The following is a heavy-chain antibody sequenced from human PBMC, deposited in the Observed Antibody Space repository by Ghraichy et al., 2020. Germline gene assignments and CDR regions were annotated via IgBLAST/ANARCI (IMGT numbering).Heavy chain of an antibody. CDR3: AKDLHWNRCDH. D-gene: IGHD1-1*01. CDR1: GFTFSSYW. CDR2: IKTDGSDK. V-gene: IGHV3-7*04. J-gene: IGHJ4*02. Sequence: GGSLRLSCVASGFTFSSYWMNWVRQAPGKGLEWVANIKTDGSDKKYVESVRGRFTISRDNAKNALYLQMNNLRAEDTAVYFCAKDLHWNRCDHWGQGTLVTFSP.